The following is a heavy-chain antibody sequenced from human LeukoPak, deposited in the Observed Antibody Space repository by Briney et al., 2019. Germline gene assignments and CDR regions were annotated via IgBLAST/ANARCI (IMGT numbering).Heavy chain of an antibody. CDR2: IYHSGST. D-gene: IGHD3-10*01. Sequence: SETLSLTCAVSGGSISSSNRWSWVRQPPGKGLEWIGEIYHSGSTNYNPSLKSRVTISVDKSKNQFSLKLSSVTAADTAVYYCARITMVRGTEDYWGQGTLVTVSS. CDR1: GGSISSSNR. CDR3: ARITMVRGTEDY. J-gene: IGHJ4*02. V-gene: IGHV4-4*02.